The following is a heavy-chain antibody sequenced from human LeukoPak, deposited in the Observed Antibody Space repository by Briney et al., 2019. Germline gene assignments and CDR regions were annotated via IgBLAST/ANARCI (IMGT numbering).Heavy chain of an antibody. CDR2: IYTSGST. CDR3: ARSANSGYCSSTSCYDY. J-gene: IGHJ4*02. CDR1: GGSISSSSYY. V-gene: IGHV4-61*02. Sequence: SETLSLTCTVSGGSISSSSYYWSWIRQPAGKGLEWIGRIYTSGSTNYNPSLKSRVTMSVDTSKNQFSLKLTSVTAADTAVYYCARSANSGYCSSTSCYDYWGQGTLVTVSS. D-gene: IGHD2-2*01.